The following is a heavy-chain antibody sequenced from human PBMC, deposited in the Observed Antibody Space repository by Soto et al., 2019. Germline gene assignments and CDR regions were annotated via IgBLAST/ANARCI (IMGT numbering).Heavy chain of an antibody. J-gene: IGHJ3*02. V-gene: IGHV4-30-2*01. CDR2: IYHSGST. CDR1: GGSISSGGYS. CDR3: ARGDVVSTIFGVVLDAFDI. D-gene: IGHD3-3*01. Sequence: SETLSLTCAVSGGSISSGGYSWSWIRQPPGKGLEWIGYIYHSGSTYYNPSLKSRVTISVDRSKNQFSLKLSFVTAADTAVYYCARGDVVSTIFGVVLDAFDIWGQGTMVTVSS.